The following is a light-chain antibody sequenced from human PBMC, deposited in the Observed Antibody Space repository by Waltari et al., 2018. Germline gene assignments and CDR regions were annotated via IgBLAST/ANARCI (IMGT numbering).Light chain of an antibody. V-gene: IGLV2-11*01. CDR2: DVS. CDR1: SSDVGGYNY. J-gene: IGLJ3*02. CDR3: CSYAGSYKRV. Sequence: QSALTRPRSVSGSPGQSVTISCTGTSSDVGGYNYVSWYQQHPGKAPKLMIYDVSKRPSGVPDRFSGSKSGNTASLTISGLQAEDEADYYCCSYAGSYKRVFGGGTKLTVL.